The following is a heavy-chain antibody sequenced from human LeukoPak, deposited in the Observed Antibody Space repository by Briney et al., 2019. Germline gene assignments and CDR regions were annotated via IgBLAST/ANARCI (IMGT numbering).Heavy chain of an antibody. CDR1: GFTFSSYS. J-gene: IGHJ4*02. CDR3: ARGGGGYDILTG. D-gene: IGHD3-9*01. V-gene: IGHV3-7*01. CDR2: IKQDGSEK. Sequence: GGSLRLSCAASGFTFSSYSMNWVRQAPGKGLEWVANIKQDGSEKYYVDSVKGRFTISRDNAKNSLYLQMNSLRAEDTAVYYCARGGGGYDILTGWGQGTLVTVSS.